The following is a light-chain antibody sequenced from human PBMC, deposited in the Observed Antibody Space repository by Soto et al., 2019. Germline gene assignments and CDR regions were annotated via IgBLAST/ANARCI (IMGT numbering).Light chain of an antibody. CDR3: SSYTSSSTPYA. J-gene: IGLJ1*01. V-gene: IGLV2-14*01. CDR1: SSDVGGYNY. Sequence: QSALTQPASVSGSPGQSITISCTGTSSDVGGYNYVSWYQQHPGKAPKLMIYDVSNRPSGVSNRFSGSKSGNTASLTISGLQAEDEADYSCSSYTSSSTPYAFGSGTKLTVL. CDR2: DVS.